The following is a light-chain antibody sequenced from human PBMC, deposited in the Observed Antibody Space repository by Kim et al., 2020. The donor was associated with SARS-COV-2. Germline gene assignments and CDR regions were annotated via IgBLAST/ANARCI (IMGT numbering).Light chain of an antibody. Sequence: QSVTISCAGASSDVGAYSRVSWYRQSPGTAPKLMIYEVSHRPSGVPDRFSGSRSGNTASLTISGLQAEDEADYYCCSYTSSTTLVFGGGTQLTVL. CDR2: EVS. J-gene: IGLJ2*01. CDR3: CSYTSSTTLV. CDR1: SSDVGAYSR. V-gene: IGLV2-18*02.